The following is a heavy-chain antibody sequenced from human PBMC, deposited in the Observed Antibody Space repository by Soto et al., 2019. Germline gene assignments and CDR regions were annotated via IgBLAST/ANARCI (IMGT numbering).Heavy chain of an antibody. J-gene: IGHJ5*02. CDR1: GGSISSSSYY. CDR2: IYYSGST. CDR3: ARDRDIVATILKYNWFDP. Sequence: SETLSLTCTVSGGSISSSSYYWGWIRQPPGKGLEWIGSIYYSGSTYYNPSLKSRVTISVDTSKNQFSLKLSSVTAADTAVYYCARDRDIVATILKYNWFDPGAREPWSPSPQ. V-gene: IGHV4-39*02. D-gene: IGHD5-12*01.